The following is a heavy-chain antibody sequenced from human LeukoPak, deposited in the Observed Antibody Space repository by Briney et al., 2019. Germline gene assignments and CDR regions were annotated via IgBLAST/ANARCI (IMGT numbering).Heavy chain of an antibody. V-gene: IGHV1-2*02. J-gene: IGHJ4*02. CDR3: ARPLNDYTFDY. D-gene: IGHD4-11*01. CDR2: INPNNGGT. CDR1: GYTFTGYN. Sequence: GASVKVSCEASGYTFTGYNMHWVRQAPGQGLEWMGWINPNNGGTIYAQKFRGRVTMTRDTSISTAYMELSSLRSDDTAVYYCARPLNDYTFDYWGQGTLVTVSS.